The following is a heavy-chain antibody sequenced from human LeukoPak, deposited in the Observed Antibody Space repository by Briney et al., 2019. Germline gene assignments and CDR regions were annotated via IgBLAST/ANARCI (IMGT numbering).Heavy chain of an antibody. D-gene: IGHD6-19*01. CDR1: GGTFSSYA. CDR3: ARGSIAVAGVYYYYGMDV. J-gene: IGHJ6*02. Sequence: ASVKVSCKASGGTFSSYAISWVRQAPGQGLEWMGRIIPILGIANYAQKFQGRVTITADKSTSTAYMELSSLRSEDTAVYYCARGSIAVAGVYYYYGMDVWGQGTTVTVSS. V-gene: IGHV1-69*04. CDR2: IIPILGIA.